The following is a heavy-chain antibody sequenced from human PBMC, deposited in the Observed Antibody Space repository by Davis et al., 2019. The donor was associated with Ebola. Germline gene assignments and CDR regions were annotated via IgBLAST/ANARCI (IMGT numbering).Heavy chain of an antibody. CDR2: INWNSGSM. CDR1: GFTFDDYA. V-gene: IGHV3-9*01. Sequence: SLKISCAASGFTFDDYAMHWVRQAPGKGLEWVSGINWNSGSMGYADSVMGRFTISSDNAKNSLYLQMNSLRAEDTAVYYCASGAQWLRNPYYFDYWGQGTLVTVSS. CDR3: ASGAQWLRNPYYFDY. D-gene: IGHD5-12*01. J-gene: IGHJ4*02.